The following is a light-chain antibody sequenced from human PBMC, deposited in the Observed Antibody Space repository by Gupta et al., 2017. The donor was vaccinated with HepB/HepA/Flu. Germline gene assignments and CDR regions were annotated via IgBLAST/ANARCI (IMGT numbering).Light chain of an antibody. CDR1: QDIEND. V-gene: IGKV1-17*01. J-gene: IGKJ2*01. CDR2: GAG. CDR3: LQYATYPRT. Sequence: DIQMTQSPFSLSASAGDRVTITCRASQDIENDLRWYQQKEVKVPKRLIYGAGNLESGVPFRCSGSRSGTEFTLTISSLQPEDFATYYWLQYATYPRTFGQGTRLEIK.